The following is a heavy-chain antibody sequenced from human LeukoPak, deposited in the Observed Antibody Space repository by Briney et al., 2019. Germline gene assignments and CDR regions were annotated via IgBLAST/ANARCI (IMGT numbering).Heavy chain of an antibody. D-gene: IGHD5-24*01. CDR3: ARDQVEMATITVYYYYGMDV. J-gene: IGHJ6*02. V-gene: IGHV3-11*04. CDR1: GFTFSDYY. CDR2: ISSSGSTI. Sequence: PGGSLRLSCAASGFTFSDYYMSWIRQAPGKGLEWVSYISSSGSTIYYADSVKGRFTISRDNAKNSLHLQMNSLRAEDTAVYYCARDQVEMATITVYYYYGMDVWGQGTTVTVSS.